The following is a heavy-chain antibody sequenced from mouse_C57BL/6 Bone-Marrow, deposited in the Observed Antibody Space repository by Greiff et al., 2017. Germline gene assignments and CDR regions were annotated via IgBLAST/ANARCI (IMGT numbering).Heavy chain of an antibody. J-gene: IGHJ3*01. CDR3: AREGDGWGFAY. D-gene: IGHD2-3*01. Sequence: VQLQQSGAELARPGASVKLSCKASGYTFTSYGISWVKQRTGQGLEWIGEIYPRSGNTYYNEKFKGKATLTADKSSSTAYMELSSLTSEDSAVYFCAREGDGWGFAYCGQGTLVLVSA. CDR1: GYTFTSYG. V-gene: IGHV1-81*01. CDR2: IYPRSGNT.